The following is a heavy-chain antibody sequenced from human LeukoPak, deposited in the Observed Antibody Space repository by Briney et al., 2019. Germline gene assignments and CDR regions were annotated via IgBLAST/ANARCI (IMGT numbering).Heavy chain of an antibody. CDR3: ARHPTGYGTDFNY. J-gene: IGHJ4*02. CDR2: IYHSGST. V-gene: IGHV4-30-2*01. D-gene: IGHD3-9*01. CDR1: GGSISSGGNS. Sequence: PSETLSLTCAVSGGSISSGGNSWSWIRQPPGKGLEWIGYIYHSGSTYYNPSLKSRVTISLDRSKNQFSLKLRSVTAADTAVYYCARHPTGYGTDFNYWGQGTLVTVSP.